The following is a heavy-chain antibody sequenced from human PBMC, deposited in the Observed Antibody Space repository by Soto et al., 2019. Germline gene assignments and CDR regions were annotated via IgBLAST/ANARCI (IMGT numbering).Heavy chain of an antibody. J-gene: IGHJ4*02. CDR2: ISYDGSNK. V-gene: IGHV3-30*18. CDR1: GFTFRSYG. Sequence: GGSLRLSCAASGFTFRSYGMHWVRQAPGKGLEWVAVISYDGSNKYYADSVKGRFTISRDNSKNTLYLQMNSLRAEDTAAYYCAKDLHWGQGTLVTVSS. CDR3: AKDLH.